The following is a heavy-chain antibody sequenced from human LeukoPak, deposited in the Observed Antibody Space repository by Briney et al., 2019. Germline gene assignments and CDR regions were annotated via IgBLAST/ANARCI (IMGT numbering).Heavy chain of an antibody. V-gene: IGHV6-1*01. CDR1: GDSVSSNSAA. CDR2: TYYRSRWYN. J-gene: IGHJ6*02. CDR3: ARQYTSSSRPLYFGLDV. D-gene: IGHD6-13*01. Sequence: SQTLSLTCGISGDSVSSNSAAWNWIRQSPSRGLEWLGRTYYRSRWYNDYAVSVKGRITINPDTSKNHFSLQLNSVTPEDTAVYYCARQYTSSSRPLYFGLDVWGQGTTVTVSS.